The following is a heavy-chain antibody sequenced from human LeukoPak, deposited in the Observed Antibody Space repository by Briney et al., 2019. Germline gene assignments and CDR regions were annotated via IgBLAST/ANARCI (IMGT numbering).Heavy chain of an antibody. CDR2: IKSDGKT. Sequence: GGSLRLSCAASGFSFSSYWMRWARQAPGKGLVWVSRIKSDGKTNYADSVKGRFTISRDNAKNTVSLQMNSLRAEDTGVYYCARAPSEIGGYYPEYFRHWGQGTLVTVSS. J-gene: IGHJ1*01. CDR3: ARAPSEIGGYYPEYFRH. CDR1: GFSFSSYW. D-gene: IGHD3-22*01. V-gene: IGHV3-74*01.